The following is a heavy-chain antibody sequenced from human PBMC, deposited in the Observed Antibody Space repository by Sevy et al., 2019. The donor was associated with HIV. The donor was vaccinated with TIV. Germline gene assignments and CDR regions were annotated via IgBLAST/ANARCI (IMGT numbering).Heavy chain of an antibody. CDR2: ISSSSSYI. CDR1: GFTFSSYS. Sequence: GGSLRLSCAASGFTFSSYSMNWVRQAPGKGLEWVSSISSSSSYIYYADSVKGRFTISRDNAKNSLYLQMNSLRAEDTAVYYCARDKYIYYSSGYYYMVKDYDFDYWGQGTLVTVSS. CDR3: ARDKYIYYSSGYYYMVKDYDFDY. J-gene: IGHJ4*02. D-gene: IGHD3-22*01. V-gene: IGHV3-21*01.